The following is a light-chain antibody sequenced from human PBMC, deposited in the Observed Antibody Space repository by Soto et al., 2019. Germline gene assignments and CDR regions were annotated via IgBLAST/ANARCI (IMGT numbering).Light chain of an antibody. CDR2: DAS. J-gene: IGKJ4*01. CDR3: QQYDYLPLT. CDR1: QGISDF. V-gene: IGKV1-33*01. Sequence: DIQMTQSPSSLSASVGDRVTITCQASQGISDFLNWYQQKPGKAPKHLIYDASNLETGVPSRFSGGGSGTDFTFTISSLQPEDIATYYCQQYDYLPLTFGGGTRVEIK.